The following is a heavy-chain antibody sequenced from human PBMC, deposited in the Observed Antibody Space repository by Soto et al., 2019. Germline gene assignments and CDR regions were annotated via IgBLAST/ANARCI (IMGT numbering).Heavy chain of an antibody. D-gene: IGHD6-13*01. J-gene: IGHJ5*02. CDR1: GASINDYY. CDR2: MYYSETT. CDR3: ARGNSSTWYKLEYKWFDP. V-gene: IGHV4-59*01. Sequence: SETLSLTCTVSGASINDYYWSWIWKTPGKGLEWVGFMYYSETTKYTPSLKGRVNMSLDTSKNQVSLHLKSVTAADTAVSYCARGNSSTWYKLEYKWFDPWGQGTLVTVSS.